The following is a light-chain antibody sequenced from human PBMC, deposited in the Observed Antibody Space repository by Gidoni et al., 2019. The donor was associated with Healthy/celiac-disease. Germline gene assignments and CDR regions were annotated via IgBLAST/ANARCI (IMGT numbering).Light chain of an antibody. Sequence: DIVLTQSPGTLSLSPGERATLSCRASQSVSSSYLAWYRQKPGQAPRLLIYGASSRATGVPDRFGGSGSGTDFTLTISRLEPEDFAVYYCQQYGSSQGYTFXXXTKLEIK. CDR2: GAS. CDR3: QQYGSSQGYT. CDR1: QSVSSSY. J-gene: IGKJ2*01. V-gene: IGKV3-20*01.